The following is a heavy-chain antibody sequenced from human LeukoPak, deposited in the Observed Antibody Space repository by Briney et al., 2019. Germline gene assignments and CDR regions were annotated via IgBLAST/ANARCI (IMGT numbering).Heavy chain of an antibody. CDR1: RFAFSQAW. CDR2: IKSESDGGTT. CDR3: TTSGWFDH. V-gene: IGHV3-15*01. J-gene: IGHJ5*02. D-gene: IGHD1-26*01. Sequence: PGGSLRLSCVASRFAFSQAWMSWVRQAPGKGLEWVGRIKSESDGGTTDYAAPVKGRFTISRDDSKNTLFLQMNSLQTEDTAVYHCTTSGWFDHWGQGTLVTVSS.